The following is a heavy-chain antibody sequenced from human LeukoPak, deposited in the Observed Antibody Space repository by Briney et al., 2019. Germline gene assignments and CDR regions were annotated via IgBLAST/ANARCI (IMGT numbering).Heavy chain of an antibody. CDR3: ARLYDGSAYHADHFDY. J-gene: IGHJ4*02. V-gene: IGHV3-21*01. CDR2: ISSSSYYI. Sequence: GGSLRLSCAASEFTFSSYTMNWVRLAPGKGLEWVSSISSSSYYIYYADSVKGRFTISRDNAKNSLYLQMNSLRAEDTAVYYCARLYDGSAYHADHFDYWGQGTLVIVSS. CDR1: EFTFSSYT. D-gene: IGHD3-22*01.